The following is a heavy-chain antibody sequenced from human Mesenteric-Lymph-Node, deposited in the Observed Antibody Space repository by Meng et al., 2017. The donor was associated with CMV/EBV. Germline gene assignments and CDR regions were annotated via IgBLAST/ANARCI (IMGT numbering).Heavy chain of an antibody. CDR2: IKQDGSEK. J-gene: IGHJ6*02. D-gene: IGHD2-2*01. CDR3: ARVLSSTSYYGMDV. V-gene: IGHV3-7*03. Sequence: GESLKISCAASGFTFSRYWMGWVRQVPGKGLEWVANIKQDGSEKYYVDSVKGRFTIARDNAKNSLYLQMNSLRADDTAIYYCARVLSSTSYYGMDVWGQGTTVTVSS. CDR1: GFTFSRYW.